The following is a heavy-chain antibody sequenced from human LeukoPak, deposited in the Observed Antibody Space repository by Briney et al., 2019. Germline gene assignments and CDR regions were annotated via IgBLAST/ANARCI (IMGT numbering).Heavy chain of an antibody. J-gene: IGHJ4*02. Sequence: ASVKVSCKASGYTFTSYDINWVRQATGQGLEWMGWMNPNSGNTGYAQKFQGRVTMTRNTSISTAYMELSSLRSEDTAVYYCARGRSWSESFDYWGQGTLVTVSS. CDR2: MNPNSGNT. V-gene: IGHV1-8*01. D-gene: IGHD6-13*01. CDR3: ARGRSWSESFDY. CDR1: GYTFTSYD.